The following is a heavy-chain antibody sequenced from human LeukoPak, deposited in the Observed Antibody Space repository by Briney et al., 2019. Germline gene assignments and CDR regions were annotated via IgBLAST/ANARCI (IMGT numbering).Heavy chain of an antibody. D-gene: IGHD4-11*01. V-gene: IGHV4-39*01. J-gene: IGHJ4*02. Sequence: PSETLSLTCTVSGGSISSSSYYWGWIRQPPGKGLEWIGSIYYSGSTYYNPSLKSRVTISVDTSKNQFSLKLSSVTAADTAVYYCARSPLTTKYFDYWGQGTLVTVSS. CDR1: GGSISSSSYY. CDR2: IYYSGST. CDR3: ARSPLTTKYFDY.